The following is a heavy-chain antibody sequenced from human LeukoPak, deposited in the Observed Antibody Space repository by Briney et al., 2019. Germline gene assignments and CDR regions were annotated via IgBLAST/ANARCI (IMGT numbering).Heavy chain of an antibody. J-gene: IGHJ4*02. V-gene: IGHV3-7*03. CDR1: GFTFSTYW. CDR2: IKEDGNEK. D-gene: IGHD3-10*01. CDR3: ARPANQWFGAFPIDY. Sequence: PGGSLRLSCAASGFTFSTYWMTWVRQAPGKGLEWVANIKEDGNEKYYVDSVEGRFTISRDNAKNSLYLQMNSLRAEDTAVYYCARPANQWFGAFPIDYWGQGTLVTVSS.